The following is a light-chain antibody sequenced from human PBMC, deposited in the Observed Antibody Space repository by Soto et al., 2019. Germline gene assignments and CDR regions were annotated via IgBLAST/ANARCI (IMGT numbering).Light chain of an antibody. V-gene: IGKV1-12*01. CDR3: QQGDSFPFT. CDR1: QDISSW. J-gene: IGKJ4*01. CDR2: AAS. Sequence: DIQMTQSPSSVSASVGDTVTITCRASQDISSWVAWYQQKPGKAPKLLISAASSLQSGVPTRFSGSGSGTDFTLLISGLQPEDFANYFCQQGDSFPFTFGGGTKVEIK.